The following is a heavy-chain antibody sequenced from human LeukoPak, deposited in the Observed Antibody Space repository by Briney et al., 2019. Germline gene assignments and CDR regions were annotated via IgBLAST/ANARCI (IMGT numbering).Heavy chain of an antibody. CDR3: AKDVAPDSGWDLDY. Sequence: GGSLRLSCAVSGLTFSTYSMTWVRQGPGKGLEWVSSIYNSGAKIFYADSVKGRFTISRDNSKNMLYLQMNSLRAEDTAVYYCAKDVAPDSGWDLDYWGQGTLVTVSS. CDR1: GLTFSTYS. J-gene: IGHJ4*02. CDR2: IYNSGAKI. V-gene: IGHV3-23*01. D-gene: IGHD6-19*01.